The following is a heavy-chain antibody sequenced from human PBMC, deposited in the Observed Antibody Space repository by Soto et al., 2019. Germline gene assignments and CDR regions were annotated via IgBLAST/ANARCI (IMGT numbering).Heavy chain of an antibody. CDR2: ISSDGSTT. Sequence: EVQLVESGGGLAQPGGSLRLSCASSGLTFTSYWMHWVRQAPGKGLAWVSRISSDGSTTTYADYVKGRFNISRDNAKKTLYLQMNSLSAEDTAVYYCARGMNGRAWYFDLWGRGPLVTVSS. CDR3: ARGMNGRAWYFDL. V-gene: IGHV3-74*01. D-gene: IGHD1-1*01. CDR1: GLTFTSYW. J-gene: IGHJ2*01.